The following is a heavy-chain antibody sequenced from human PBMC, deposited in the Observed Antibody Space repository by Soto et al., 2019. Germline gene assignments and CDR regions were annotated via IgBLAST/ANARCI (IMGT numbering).Heavy chain of an antibody. CDR3: AKMSSTHSYDPVFF. V-gene: IGHV3-11*01. D-gene: IGHD2-2*01. CDR1: GFSFSDYY. Sequence: GGSLRLSCSASGFSFSDYYMTWVRQAPGKGLEWISYISGSGTNIYYAESVEGRFTISRDNARNSVHLQMNDLRGGDTARYFCAKMSSTHSYDPVFFWGQGTLVTVSS. J-gene: IGHJ4*02. CDR2: ISGSGTNI.